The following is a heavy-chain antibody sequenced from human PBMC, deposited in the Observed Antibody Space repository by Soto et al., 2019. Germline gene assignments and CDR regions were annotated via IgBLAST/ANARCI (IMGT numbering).Heavy chain of an antibody. Sequence: QVQLQESGPGLVKPSQTLSLSCTVSGGSISSGDYYWSWIRQPPGKGLEWIGYIYYSGSTYYNPSLKSRVTISVDTSKYQFSLKLSSVTAADTAVYYCAGLLVVAATFAFDIWGQGTMVTVSS. CDR3: AGLLVVAATFAFDI. V-gene: IGHV4-30-4*01. CDR2: IYYSGST. D-gene: IGHD2-15*01. J-gene: IGHJ3*02. CDR1: GGSISSGDYY.